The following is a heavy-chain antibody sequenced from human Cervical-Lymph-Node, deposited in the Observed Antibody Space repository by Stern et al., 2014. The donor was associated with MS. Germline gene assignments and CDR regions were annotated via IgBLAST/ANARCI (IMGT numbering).Heavy chain of an antibody. J-gene: IGHJ4*02. D-gene: IGHD4/OR15-4a*01. CDR3: TRDIGGAATGFDF. Sequence: VQLVESGAAVKKPGTSVQVSCKASGYTLSNHYIHWVRQAPGQGLEWLGIISPSSGTTTFAQKFQGRLTMTRDTSTSTFYMDLSSLKSEDTAVYFCTRDIGGAATGFDFWGQGTLVTVS. V-gene: IGHV1-46*01. CDR2: ISPSSGTT. CDR1: GYTLSNHY.